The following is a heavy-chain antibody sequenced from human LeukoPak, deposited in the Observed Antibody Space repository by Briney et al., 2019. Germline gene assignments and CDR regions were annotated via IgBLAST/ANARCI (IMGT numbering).Heavy chain of an antibody. D-gene: IGHD1-26*01. CDR2: ISYDGSNK. J-gene: IGHJ4*02. CDR3: ARSVGATQDFDY. CDR1: GFTFSSYW. Sequence: PGGSLRLSCAASGFTFSSYWMSWVRQAPGKGLEWVAVISYDGSNKYYADSVKGRFTISRDNSKNTLYLQMNSLRAEDTAVYYCARSVGATQDFDYWGQGTLVTVSS. V-gene: IGHV3-30*03.